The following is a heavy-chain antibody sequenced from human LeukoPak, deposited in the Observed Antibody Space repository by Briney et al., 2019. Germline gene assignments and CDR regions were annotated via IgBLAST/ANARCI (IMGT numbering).Heavy chain of an antibody. CDR2: ISSNGGST. Sequence: GGSLRLSCAASGFTFSTYAMSWVRQAPGKGLEWVSTISSNGGSTYYADSVKGRFTISRDNSNSTLYLHLHSLRAEDTAIYYCAKDGLWFGESQYYFDYWGQGTLVTVSS. CDR1: GFTFSTYA. D-gene: IGHD3-10*01. CDR3: AKDGLWFGESQYYFDY. V-gene: IGHV3-23*01. J-gene: IGHJ4*02.